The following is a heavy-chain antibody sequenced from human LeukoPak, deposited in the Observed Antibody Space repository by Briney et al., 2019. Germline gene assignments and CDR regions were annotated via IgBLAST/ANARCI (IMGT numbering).Heavy chain of an antibody. J-gene: IGHJ4*02. V-gene: IGHV3-23*01. D-gene: IGHD3-9*01. CDR1: GFTFSSYA. Sequence: PGGSLRLSCAASGFTFSSYAMSWVRQAPGKGLEWVSAISGSGGSTYYADSVKGRFTISRDNSKNTLYLQMNSLRAEDTAVYYCAARVLRYFDWLFGGFDYWGQGTLVTVSS. CDR2: ISGSGGST. CDR3: AARVLRYFDWLFGGFDY.